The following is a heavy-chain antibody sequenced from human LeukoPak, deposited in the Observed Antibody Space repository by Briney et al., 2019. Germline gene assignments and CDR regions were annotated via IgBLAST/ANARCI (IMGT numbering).Heavy chain of an antibody. J-gene: IGHJ5*02. CDR2: IYYSGST. D-gene: IGHD2-15*01. Sequence: SETLSLTCTVSGGSISSYYWSWIRQPPGKGLEWIGYIYYSGSTNYNPSLKTRVTISVDTSKNQFSLKLSPVPAADPAVYYCARLVPTSGGYCSGGSCRGWFDPWGQGTLVTVSS. V-gene: IGHV4-59*08. CDR1: GGSISSYY. CDR3: ARLVPTSGGYCSGGSCRGWFDP.